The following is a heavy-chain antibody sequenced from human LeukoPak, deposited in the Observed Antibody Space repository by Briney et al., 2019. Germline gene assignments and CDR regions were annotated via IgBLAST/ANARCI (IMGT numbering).Heavy chain of an antibody. CDR2: ISSSGSTI. D-gene: IGHD6-13*01. V-gene: IGHV3-11*01. CDR3: ARDLVAAAVWDYYGMDV. CDR1: GFTFSDYY. Sequence: GGSLRLSCAASGFTFSDYYMSWIRQAPGKGLEWVSYISSSGSTIYYADSVKGRFTISRDNAKNSLYLQMNSLRAEDTAVYYCARDLVAAAVWDYYGMDVRGQGTTVTVSS. J-gene: IGHJ6*02.